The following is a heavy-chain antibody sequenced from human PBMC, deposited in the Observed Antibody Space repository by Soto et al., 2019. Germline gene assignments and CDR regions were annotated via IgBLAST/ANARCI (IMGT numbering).Heavy chain of an antibody. J-gene: IGHJ4*02. V-gene: IGHV4-34*01. CDR2: ISHSGSGT. Sequence: QVQLQQWGAGLLKPSETLSLTCTVYGGSFSGNYWSWIRQPPGMGLEWIGEISHSGSGTNYNPSLNSRVTISVDTSKNQFSLKLSSVTAADTAMYYCARGHLPGGNTFYYDYWGQGTLVTVS. CDR1: GGSFSGNY. CDR3: ARGHLPGGNTFYYDY. D-gene: IGHD2-15*01.